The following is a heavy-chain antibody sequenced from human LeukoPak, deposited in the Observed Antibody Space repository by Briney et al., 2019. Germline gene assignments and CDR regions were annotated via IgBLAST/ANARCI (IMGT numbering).Heavy chain of an antibody. Sequence: PGGSLRLSCAASGFTFSSFGMHWVRQAPGKGLEWVAGIWSDGSEKFYADSLKGRFTIFRDNSKNTLYLQMNTLRAEDTAVYYCARVVGSGRFDYWGQGTLVTVSS. D-gene: IGHD1-26*01. J-gene: IGHJ4*02. V-gene: IGHV3-33*01. CDR3: ARVVGSGRFDY. CDR1: GFTFSSFG. CDR2: IWSDGSEK.